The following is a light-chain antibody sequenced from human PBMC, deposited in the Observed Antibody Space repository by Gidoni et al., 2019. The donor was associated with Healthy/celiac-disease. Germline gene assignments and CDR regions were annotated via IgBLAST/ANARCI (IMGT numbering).Light chain of an antibody. Sequence: EIVLTQSPGTLSLSPGERATLSCRASQSVSSSYLACYQQKPGQAPRLLIYGASSRATGIPDRFSGSGSVTDFTLTISRLEPEDFAVYYCQQYGSSPSTFGQGTKLEIK. CDR2: GAS. CDR3: QQYGSSPST. J-gene: IGKJ2*02. V-gene: IGKV3-20*01. CDR1: QSVSSSY.